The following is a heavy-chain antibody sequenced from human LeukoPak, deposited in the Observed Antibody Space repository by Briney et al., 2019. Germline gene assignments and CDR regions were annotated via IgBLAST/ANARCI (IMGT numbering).Heavy chain of an antibody. CDR2: ISGSGST. CDR1: GGSMRNYY. CDR3: ARPAVTLMIPFEF. J-gene: IGHJ4*02. D-gene: IGHD3-16*01. Sequence: SETLSLTCTVSGGSMRNYYWSWIRQPPGKGLEWIGYISGSGSTSYNPSPKSRVTISIDTSKNQFSLRLSSVTAADTAVYYCARPAVTLMIPFEFWGQGTLVTVSS. V-gene: IGHV4-59*01.